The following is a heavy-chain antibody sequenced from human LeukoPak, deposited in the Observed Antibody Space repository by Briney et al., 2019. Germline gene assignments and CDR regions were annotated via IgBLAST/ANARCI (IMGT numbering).Heavy chain of an antibody. Sequence: PSETLSLTCAVSGGSISSGGYSWSWIRQPPGKGLEWIGYIYYSGSTYYNPSLKSRVTISVDTSKNQFSPKLSSVTAADTAVYYCGWGVDRVYFDYWGQGTLVTVSS. D-gene: IGHD3-16*01. J-gene: IGHJ4*02. CDR3: GWGVDRVYFDY. V-gene: IGHV4-30-4*07. CDR1: GGSISSGGYS. CDR2: IYYSGST.